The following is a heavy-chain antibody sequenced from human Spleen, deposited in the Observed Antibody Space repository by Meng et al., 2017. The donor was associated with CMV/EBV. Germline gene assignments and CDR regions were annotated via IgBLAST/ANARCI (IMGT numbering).Heavy chain of an antibody. D-gene: IGHD4-23*01. CDR3: ARGLIAITPGLDY. CDR1: GYTFTSYD. CDR2: MNPNSGYT. Sequence: ASGYTFTSYDINWVRQAPGQGLEWVGWMNPNSGYTGYAQKFQDRVTLTSSTSMSTAYMELSSLTSNDTAVYFCARGLIAITPGLDYWGQGALVTVSS. J-gene: IGHJ4*02. V-gene: IGHV1-8*01.